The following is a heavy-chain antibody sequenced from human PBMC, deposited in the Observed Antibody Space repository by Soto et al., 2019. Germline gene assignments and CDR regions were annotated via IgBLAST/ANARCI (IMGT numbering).Heavy chain of an antibody. CDR3: AGWCRVREADPVKGMDV. D-gene: IGHD2-8*01. CDR1: GYTFTSYD. V-gene: IGHV1-8*01. CDR2: MNPKSGNT. J-gene: IGHJ6*02. Sequence: QVQLVQSGAEVKKPGASVKVSCKASGYTFTSYDINWVRQATGQGLEWMGWMNPKSGNTGYAQKFQGRVTMTRTTTISTAYMELSSLRSEDTAVYYCAGWCRVREADPVKGMDVWGQGTTVTVSS.